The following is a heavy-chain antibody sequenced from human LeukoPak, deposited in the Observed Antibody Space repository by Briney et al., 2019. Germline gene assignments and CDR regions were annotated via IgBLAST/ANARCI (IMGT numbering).Heavy chain of an antibody. V-gene: IGHV1-69*04. CDR3: ATGTTVTTSPDY. J-gene: IGHJ4*02. Sequence: SVKVSCKASGGTFSSYAISWVRQAPGQGLEWMGRIIPILGIANYAQKFQGRVTITADKSTSTAYMELSSLRSEDTAVYYCATGTTVTTSPDYWGRGTLVTVSS. CDR1: GGTFSSYA. D-gene: IGHD4-17*01. CDR2: IIPILGIA.